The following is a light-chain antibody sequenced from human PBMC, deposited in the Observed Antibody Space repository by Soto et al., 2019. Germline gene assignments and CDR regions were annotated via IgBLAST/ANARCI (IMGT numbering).Light chain of an antibody. CDR1: HSVFNNH. V-gene: IGKV3-20*01. Sequence: EVLLTQAPGSRCASPSEGATRSWTASHSVFNNHIGWYQQKPGQAPRRLIFGASFRATGIPDRFSGSGSGTDFTLTISRLEPEDFAVYYCQQYGSSPTTFGQGTKVDIK. J-gene: IGKJ1*01. CDR2: GAS. CDR3: QQYGSSPTT.